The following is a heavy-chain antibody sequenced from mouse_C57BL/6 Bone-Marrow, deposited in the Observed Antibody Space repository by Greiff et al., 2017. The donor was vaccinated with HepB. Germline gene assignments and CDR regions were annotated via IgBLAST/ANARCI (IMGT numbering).Heavy chain of an antibody. CDR2: ISNGGGST. Sequence: EVHLVESGGGLVQPGGSLKLSCAASGFTFSDYYMYWVRQTPEKRLEWVAYISNGGGSTYYPDTVKGRFTISRDNAKNTLYLQMSRLKSEDTAMYYCARHSRAWFAYWGQGTLVTVSA. V-gene: IGHV5-12*01. CDR3: ARHSRAWFAY. J-gene: IGHJ3*01. CDR1: GFTFSDYY. D-gene: IGHD1-1*01.